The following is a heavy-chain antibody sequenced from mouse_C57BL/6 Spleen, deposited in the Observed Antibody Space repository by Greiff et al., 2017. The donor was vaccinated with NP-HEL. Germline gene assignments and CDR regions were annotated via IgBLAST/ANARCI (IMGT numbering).Heavy chain of an antibody. J-gene: IGHJ2*01. D-gene: IGHD4-1*01. CDR3: ARSRTGTGLDY. V-gene: IGHV1-22*01. Sequence: EVQLQQSGPELVKPGASVKMSCKASGYTFTDYNMHWVKQSHGKSLEWIGYINPNNGGTSYNQKFKGKATLTVNKSSSPAYMELRSLTSEDSAVYYWARSRTGTGLDYWGQGTTLTVSS. CDR2: INPNNGGT. CDR1: GYTFTDYN.